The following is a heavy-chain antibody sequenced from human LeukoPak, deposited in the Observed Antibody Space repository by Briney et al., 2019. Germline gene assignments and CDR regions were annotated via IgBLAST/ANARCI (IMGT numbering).Heavy chain of an antibody. D-gene: IGHD6-13*01. Sequence: PGGSLRLSCAASGFTFDDYTMHWVRQAPGKGLEWVSLISWDGGSTYYADSVKGRFTISRDNSKNSLYLQMNSLRAEDTAVYYCASLAIWSSSYWGQGTLVTVSS. V-gene: IGHV3-43*01. J-gene: IGHJ4*02. CDR1: GFTFDDYT. CDR3: ASLAIWSSSY. CDR2: ISWDGGST.